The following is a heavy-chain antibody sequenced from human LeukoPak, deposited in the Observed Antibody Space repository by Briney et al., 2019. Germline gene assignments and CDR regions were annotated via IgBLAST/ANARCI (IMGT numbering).Heavy chain of an antibody. V-gene: IGHV1-2*02. Sequence: ASVKVSCKASGYTFTGYYMHWVRQAPGQGLEWMGWINPNSGGTNYAQKFQGRVTMTRDTSISTAYMELCRLRSDDTAVYYCAFSSGSSDAFDIWGQGTMVTVSS. D-gene: IGHD1-26*01. CDR3: AFSSGSSDAFDI. CDR1: GYTFTGYY. J-gene: IGHJ3*02. CDR2: INPNSGGT.